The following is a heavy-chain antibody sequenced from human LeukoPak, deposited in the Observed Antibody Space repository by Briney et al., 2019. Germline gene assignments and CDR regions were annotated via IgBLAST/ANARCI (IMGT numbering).Heavy chain of an antibody. CDR1: GFDLSTYE. V-gene: IGHV3-48*03. CDR2: ITISGHTK. Sequence: GGSLRLSCAASGFDLSTYEMNWLRQAPGKGLEWIADITISGHTKNYADSVKGRFTISRDNARTSLYLQMNSLRVEDTGVYYCARGDPHADLWGQGTLVTVPS. J-gene: IGHJ5*02. CDR3: ARGDPHADL.